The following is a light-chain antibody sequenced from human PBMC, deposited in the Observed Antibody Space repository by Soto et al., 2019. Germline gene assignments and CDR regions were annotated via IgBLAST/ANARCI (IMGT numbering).Light chain of an antibody. CDR1: QSVSSSY. CDR2: GAS. V-gene: IGKV3-20*01. J-gene: IGKJ4*01. Sequence: EKGLTQSPGTLSLPTGERATLSCRASQSVSSSYLAWYQQKPGQAPRLLIYGASSRATGIPDRFSGSGSGTDFTLTISRLEPEDFAVYYCQQYGSSPPVTFGGGTKVDIK. CDR3: QQYGSSPPVT.